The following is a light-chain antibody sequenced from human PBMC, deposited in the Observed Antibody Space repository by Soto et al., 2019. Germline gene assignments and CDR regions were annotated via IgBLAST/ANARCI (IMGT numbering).Light chain of an antibody. CDR1: QTVSRNN. J-gene: IGKJ5*01. CDR2: GAS. V-gene: IGKV3-20*01. Sequence: EIVLTQSPGTLSLSPGERATLSCRASQTVSRNNLVWYQQRPGQPPRLLIYGASSRATGIPDRFSGSGSGSDFSLTISRLEPEDFAVYYCQQHCDAPNTFGQGTRLEIK. CDR3: QQHCDAPNT.